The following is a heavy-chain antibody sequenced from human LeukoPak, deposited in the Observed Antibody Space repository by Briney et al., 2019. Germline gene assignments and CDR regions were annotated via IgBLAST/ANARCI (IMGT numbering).Heavy chain of an antibody. J-gene: IGHJ4*02. CDR2: INHSGST. CDR3: ARVRGKYCSSTSCYDFDY. D-gene: IGHD2-2*01. Sequence: PSETLSLTCAVYGGSFSGYYWSWIRQPPGKGLEWIGEINHSGSTNYNPSLKSRVTISVDTSKNQFSLKLSSVTAADTAVYYCARVRGKYCSSTSCYDFDYWGPGTLVTVSS. CDR1: GGSFSGYY. V-gene: IGHV4-34*01.